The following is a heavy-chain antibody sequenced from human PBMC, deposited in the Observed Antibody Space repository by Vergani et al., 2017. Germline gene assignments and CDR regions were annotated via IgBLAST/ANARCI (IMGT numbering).Heavy chain of an antibody. V-gene: IGHV3-21*06. J-gene: IGHJ4*02. CDR1: EFTFSTYS. CDR3: ARDGEKCGYGRHNYLDF. D-gene: IGHD3-10*01. Sequence: EVQLVESGGGLVKTGGSLRLSCAASEFTFSTYSMNWVRQAPGRGLEWVSSISSGSTYTFYADSVKDRFTISRDNAKSTLYLHMSSLRAEDTAIYYCARDGEKCGYGRHNYLDFWGQGTLVTVSS. CDR2: ISSGSTYT.